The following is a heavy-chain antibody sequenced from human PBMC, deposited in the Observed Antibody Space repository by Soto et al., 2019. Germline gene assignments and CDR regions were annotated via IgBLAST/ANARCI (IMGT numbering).Heavy chain of an antibody. CDR1: GDSVSSNGAC. CDR3: ARVHCSTGTCLDGLDF. J-gene: IGHJ6*02. V-gene: IGHV6-1*01. CDR2: IYYRSKWFH. Sequence: SQTPSLICVLPGDSVSSNGACWNWIRQSPSRGLQWLGRIYYRSKWFHDYAASVESRMAINPDTSRNQFSLQLNYVTPEDTAVYYCARVHCSTGTCLDGLDFWGQGTTVTVSS. D-gene: IGHD2-15*01.